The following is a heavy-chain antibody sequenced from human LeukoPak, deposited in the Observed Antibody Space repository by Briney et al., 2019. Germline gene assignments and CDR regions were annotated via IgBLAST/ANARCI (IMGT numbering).Heavy chain of an antibody. CDR2: ISGSGGST. V-gene: IGHV3-23*01. J-gene: IGHJ4*02. D-gene: IGHD3-22*01. CDR3: AKNRVRQDY. CDR1: GFTFSSYA. Sequence: WGSLTLSWTASGFTFSSYAMSWVRQPPGKGLEWVSAISGSGGSTYYPDSVKGRFTISRDNSKNTLYLQMNSLRAEDTAVYYCAKNRVRQDYWGQGTLVTVSS.